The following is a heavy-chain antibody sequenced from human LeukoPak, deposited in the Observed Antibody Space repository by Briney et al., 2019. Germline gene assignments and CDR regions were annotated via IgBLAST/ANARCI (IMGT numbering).Heavy chain of an antibody. Sequence: GGSLRLPCAASGFTFSSYWMSWVRQAPGKGLEWMASIKQDASETRYVDSVKGRFTILRDNTETSLFLHMNSLRAEDTAVYYCARYGLGDTFDIWGHGTVVTVSS. V-gene: IGHV3-7*01. CDR2: IKQDASET. D-gene: IGHD4-17*01. J-gene: IGHJ3*02. CDR3: ARYGLGDTFDI. CDR1: GFTFSSYW.